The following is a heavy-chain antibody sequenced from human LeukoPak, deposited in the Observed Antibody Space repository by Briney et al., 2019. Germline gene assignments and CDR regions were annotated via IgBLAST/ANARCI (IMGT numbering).Heavy chain of an antibody. J-gene: IGHJ5*02. CDR3: ATTSGGTTVTTRWFDP. D-gene: IGHD4-17*01. CDR1: GFTFSSYN. V-gene: IGHV3-21*01. Sequence: GGSLRLSCTASGFTFSSYNMNWVRQAPGKGLEWVSYISGSNNYIYYADSVMGRFTISRDNAKNSLYLQMNSLRAEDTAVYYCATTSGGTTVTTRWFDPWGQGTLVTVSS. CDR2: ISGSNNYI.